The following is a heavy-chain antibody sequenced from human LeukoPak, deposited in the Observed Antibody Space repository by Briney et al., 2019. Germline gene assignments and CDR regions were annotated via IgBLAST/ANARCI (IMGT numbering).Heavy chain of an antibody. Sequence: SETLSLTCTVSGGSISSSSYYWGWIRQPPGKGLEWIGSIYYSGSTYYNPSLKSRVTISVDTSKNQFSLKLSSVTAADTAVYYCAKEGDYFGSGRPFDPWGQGTLVTVSS. CDR2: IYYSGST. D-gene: IGHD3-10*01. J-gene: IGHJ5*02. CDR1: GGSISSSSYY. V-gene: IGHV4-39*07. CDR3: AKEGDYFGSGRPFDP.